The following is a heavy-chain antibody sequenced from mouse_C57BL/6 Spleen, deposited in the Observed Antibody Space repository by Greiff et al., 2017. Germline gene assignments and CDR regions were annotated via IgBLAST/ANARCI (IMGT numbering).Heavy chain of an antibody. CDR2: ISGGGGNT. CDR1: GFTFSSYT. Sequence: EVMLVESGGGLVKSGGSLKLSCAASGFTFSSYTMSWVRQTPETRLEWVSTISGGGGNTYYPDRVKGRFPISRDNAKSTLYLQMSSLRSEDATLYYCASPGRGTWFAYWGQGTLVTVSA. J-gene: IGHJ3*01. D-gene: IGHD1-1*01. CDR3: ASPGRGTWFAY. V-gene: IGHV5-9*01.